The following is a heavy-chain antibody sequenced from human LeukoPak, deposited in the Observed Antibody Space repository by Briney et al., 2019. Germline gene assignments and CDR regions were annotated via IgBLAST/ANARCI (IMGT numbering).Heavy chain of an antibody. Sequence: GGSLRLSCAASGFTFSSYEMNWVRQAPGKGLEWVSYISSSGSTIYYADSVKGRFTISRDNAKNSLYLQMNSLRAEDTAVYYCARDSAGTTVPFDYWGQGTLVTVSS. CDR3: ARDSAGTTVPFDY. J-gene: IGHJ4*02. D-gene: IGHD6-13*01. V-gene: IGHV3-48*03. CDR2: ISSSGSTI. CDR1: GFTFSSYE.